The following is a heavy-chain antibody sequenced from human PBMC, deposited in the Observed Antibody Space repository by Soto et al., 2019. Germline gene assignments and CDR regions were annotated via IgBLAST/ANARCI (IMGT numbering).Heavy chain of an antibody. D-gene: IGHD2-15*01. CDR3: ARWGSRHSYYCYYYMDV. V-gene: IGHV4-34*01. CDR2: INHSGST. J-gene: IGHJ6*03. CDR1: GGSFSGYY. Sequence: PSETLSLTCAVYGGSFSGYYWSWIRQPPGKGLEWIGEINHSGSTNYNPSLKSRVTISVDTSKNQFSLKLSSVTAADTAVYYCARWGSRHSYYCYYYMDVWGKGTTVTVSS.